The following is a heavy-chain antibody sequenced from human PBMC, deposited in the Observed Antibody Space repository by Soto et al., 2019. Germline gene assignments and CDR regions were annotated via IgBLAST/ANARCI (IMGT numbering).Heavy chain of an antibody. CDR2: IWYDGSNK. Sequence: QVQLVESGGGVVQPGRSLRLSCAASGFTFSSYGMHWVRQAPGKGLEWVAVIWYDGSNKYYADSVKGRFTISRDNSKNTLYLQMNSLRAEDTAVYYCASTRDPSGSSVFDYWGQGTLVTVSS. V-gene: IGHV3-33*01. CDR3: ASTRDPSGSSVFDY. J-gene: IGHJ4*02. D-gene: IGHD1-26*01. CDR1: GFTFSSYG.